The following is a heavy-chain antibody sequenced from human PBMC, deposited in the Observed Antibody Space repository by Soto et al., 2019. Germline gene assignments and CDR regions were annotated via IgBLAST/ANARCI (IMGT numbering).Heavy chain of an antibody. CDR3: AINLATLDY. D-gene: IGHD5-12*01. J-gene: IGHJ4*02. CDR1: GFTFSSYG. Sequence: GGSLRLSCAASGFTFSSYGIHWVRQAPGKGLEWVAVIWYGGSNTYYADSVKGRFTISRDNSKNTLYLQMNSLRAEDTAVYYCAINLATLDYWGQGTLVTVSS. V-gene: IGHV3-33*01. CDR2: IWYGGSNT.